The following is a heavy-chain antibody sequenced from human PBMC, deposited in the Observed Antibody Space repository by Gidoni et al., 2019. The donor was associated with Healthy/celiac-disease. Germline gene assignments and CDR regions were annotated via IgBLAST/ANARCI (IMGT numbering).Heavy chain of an antibody. CDR2: IYYSGST. CDR3: ARHHGPWELLDY. V-gene: IGHV4-39*01. D-gene: IGHD1-26*01. CDR1: GGSISSSSYY. Sequence: QLQLQESGPGLVKPSETLSLTCTVSGGSISSSSYYWGWIRQPPGKGLEWIGSIYYSGSTYYNPSLKSRVTISVDTSKNQFSLKLSSVTAADTAVYYCARHHGPWELLDYRGQGTLVTVSS. J-gene: IGHJ4*02.